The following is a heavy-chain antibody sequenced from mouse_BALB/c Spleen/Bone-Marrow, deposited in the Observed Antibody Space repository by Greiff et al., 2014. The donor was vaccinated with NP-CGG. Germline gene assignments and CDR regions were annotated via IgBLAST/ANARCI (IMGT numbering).Heavy chain of an antibody. V-gene: IGHV1-69*02. CDR2: IDPSDSET. CDR1: GYTFTSYW. J-gene: IGHJ2*01. Sequence: QVQLQQPGAELVKPGAPVKLSCKASGYTFTSYWMNWVKQRPGQGLEWIGRIDPSDSETHYNQKFKDKATLTVDKSSSTAYIQLSSLTSEDSAVYYCARNWVYFDYWGQGTTLTVSS. D-gene: IGHD4-1*01. CDR3: ARNWVYFDY.